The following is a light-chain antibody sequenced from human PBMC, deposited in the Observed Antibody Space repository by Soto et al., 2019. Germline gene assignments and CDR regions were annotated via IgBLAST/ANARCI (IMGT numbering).Light chain of an antibody. V-gene: IGLV2-14*01. Sequence: QSALTQSASVSGSPGQSITISCTGTSSDVGGYNYVSWYQQHPGKAPKLMIYDVSNRPSGVSNRFSGSKSGNTAYLTISGLQAEDEADYYCSSYTSSSLYVFGTGTKLTVL. CDR2: DVS. CDR3: SSYTSSSLYV. CDR1: SSDVGGYNY. J-gene: IGLJ1*01.